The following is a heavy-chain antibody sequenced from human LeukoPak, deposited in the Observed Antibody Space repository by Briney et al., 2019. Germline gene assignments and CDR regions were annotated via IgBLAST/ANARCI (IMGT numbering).Heavy chain of an antibody. CDR1: GGSISSYY. D-gene: IGHD1-26*01. CDR3: ARRLRPSTFDY. CDR2: IYYSGST. J-gene: IGHJ4*02. V-gene: IGHV4-59*01. Sequence: PSETLSLTSTVSGGSISSYYWSWIRQPPGKGLEWIGYIYYSGSTNYNPSLKSRVTISVDTSKNQFSLKLSSVTAADTAVYYCARRLRPSTFDYWGQGTLVTVSS.